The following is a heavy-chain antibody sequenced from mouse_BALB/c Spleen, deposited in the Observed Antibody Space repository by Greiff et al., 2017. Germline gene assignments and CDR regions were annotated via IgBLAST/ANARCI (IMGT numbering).Heavy chain of an antibody. CDR2: INPSSGYT. V-gene: IGHV1-4*02. CDR3: ARSSYGYDGGYWYFDV. CDR1: GYTFTSYT. D-gene: IGHD2-9*01. J-gene: IGHJ1*01. Sequence: VQLQQSAAELARPGASVKMSCKASGYTFTSYTMHWVKQRPGQGLEWIGYINPSSGYTEYNQKFKDKTTLTADKSSSTAYMQLSSLTSEDSAVYYCARSSYGYDGGYWYFDVWGAGTTVTVSS.